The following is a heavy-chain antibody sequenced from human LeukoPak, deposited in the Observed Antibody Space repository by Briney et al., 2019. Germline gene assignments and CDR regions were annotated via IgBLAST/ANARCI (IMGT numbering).Heavy chain of an antibody. CDR1: GYTFTGYY. J-gene: IGHJ4*02. CDR3: ARRGPASSWYTY. V-gene: IGHV1-2*02. D-gene: IGHD6-13*01. Sequence: GASVKVSCKASGYTFTGYYMHWVRQAPGQGLEWMGWINPNSGGTNYAQKFQGRVTMTRDTSISTAYMELSSLRSEDTAVYYCARRGPASSWYTYWGQGTLVTVSS. CDR2: INPNSGGT.